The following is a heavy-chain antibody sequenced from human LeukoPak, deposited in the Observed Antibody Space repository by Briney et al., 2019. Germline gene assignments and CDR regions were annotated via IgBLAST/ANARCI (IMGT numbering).Heavy chain of an antibody. J-gene: IGHJ4*02. CDR1: GVSMSNYY. V-gene: IGHV4-59*08. CDR3: ARHVRSGYNFLDY. Sequence: SETLSLTCTVSGVSMSNYYWSWIRQPPGKGLEWIGYIYFSGSSNYNPSLKSRVTMPVDTSKNQFSLKLSSVTAADTAAYYCARHVRSGYNFLDYWSQGNLVTVSS. D-gene: IGHD5-24*01. CDR2: IYFSGSS.